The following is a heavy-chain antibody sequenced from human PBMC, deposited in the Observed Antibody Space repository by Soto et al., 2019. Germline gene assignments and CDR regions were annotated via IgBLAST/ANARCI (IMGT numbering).Heavy chain of an antibody. CDR3: AKTDTAMVHRPYFDY. CDR2: ISSSGSTI. D-gene: IGHD5-18*01. CDR1: GFTFSSYE. J-gene: IGHJ4*02. V-gene: IGHV3-48*03. Sequence: EVQLVESGGGLVQPGGSLRLSCAASGFTFSSYEMNWVRQAPGKGLEWVSYISSSGSTIYYADSVKGRFTISRDNAKNSLYLQMNSLRAEDTAVYYCAKTDTAMVHRPYFDYWGQGTLVTVSS.